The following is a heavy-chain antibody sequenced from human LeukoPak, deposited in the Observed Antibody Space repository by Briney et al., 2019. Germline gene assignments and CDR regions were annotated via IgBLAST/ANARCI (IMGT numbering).Heavy chain of an antibody. V-gene: IGHV3-23*01. CDR1: GFTFSSYA. Sequence: GGSLRLSCAASGFTFSSYAMSWVRQAPGKGLEWVSAISGSGGSTYYADSVKGRFTISRDNSKNTLYLQMNSLRAEDTAVYHCAKAESGSYGLYFDYWGQGTLVTVSS. J-gene: IGHJ4*02. CDR2: ISGSGGST. CDR3: AKAESGSYGLYFDY. D-gene: IGHD1-26*01.